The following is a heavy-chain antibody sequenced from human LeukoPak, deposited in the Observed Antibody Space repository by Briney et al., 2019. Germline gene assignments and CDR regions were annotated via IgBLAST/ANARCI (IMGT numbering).Heavy chain of an antibody. Sequence: GGSLRLSCAASGFTFRSFWTTWVRQAPGKGLAWVASIKQDGNDQYYVDSVKARFTISRDNANNSVYLQMNRLRDEDTAVYYCARGRRTVVRGGAMDYWGQGTLVTVSS. CDR2: IKQDGNDQ. V-gene: IGHV3-7*01. CDR1: GFTFRSFW. CDR3: ARGRRTVVRGGAMDY. D-gene: IGHD3-10*01. J-gene: IGHJ4*02.